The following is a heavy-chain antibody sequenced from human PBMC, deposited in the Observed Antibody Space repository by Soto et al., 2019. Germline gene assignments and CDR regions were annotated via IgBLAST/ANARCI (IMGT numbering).Heavy chain of an antibody. V-gene: IGHV1-2*02. Sequence: GASVKVSCKASGYTFTGYYVHWVGQAPGQGLEWMGWINPNSGDTYLAQRFQGRVTMNRDTSIGTAYMELSSLRFDDTAVYYCARHSGYDYVFDYWGQGTLVTVSS. J-gene: IGHJ4*02. CDR3: ARHSGYDYVFDY. D-gene: IGHD5-12*01. CDR1: GYTFTGYY. CDR2: INPNSGDT.